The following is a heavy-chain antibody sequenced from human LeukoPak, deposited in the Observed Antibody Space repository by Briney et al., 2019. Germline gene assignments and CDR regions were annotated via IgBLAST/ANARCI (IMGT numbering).Heavy chain of an antibody. D-gene: IGHD4-23*01. CDR3: VRAPYFDAVGNSFDAFGT. CDR1: GFSFSDDH. J-gene: IGHJ3*02. CDR2: ARNKAHGYTT. V-gene: IGHV3-72*01. Sequence: GGSLRLSCAASGFSFSDDHMDWVRQAPGKGLEWVVRARNKAHGYTTPYAVSVEGRFTISRDNSKNSVYLQMDSLKTEDTAIYHCVRAPYFDAVGNSFDAFGTWGEGAMVTVSS.